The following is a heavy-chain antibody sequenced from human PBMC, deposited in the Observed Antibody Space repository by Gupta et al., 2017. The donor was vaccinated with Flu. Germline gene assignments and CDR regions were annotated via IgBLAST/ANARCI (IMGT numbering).Heavy chain of an antibody. V-gene: IGHV3-30*18. CDR1: YG. CDR2: ISYDGNNE. CDR3: AKGXMSATSWYDTFDV. Sequence: YGAHWVRQAPGKGLEWVASISYDGNNEYYADSLKGRFTISRDTSRKTLYLQMNSLTSEDTXVXYCAKGXMSATSWYDTFDVWGQGTMVTVSS. D-gene: IGHD2-2*01. J-gene: IGHJ3*01.